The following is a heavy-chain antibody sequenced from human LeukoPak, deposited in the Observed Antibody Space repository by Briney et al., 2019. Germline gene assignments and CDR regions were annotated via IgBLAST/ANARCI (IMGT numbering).Heavy chain of an antibody. CDR1: GFTFSTYA. V-gene: IGHV3-23*01. CDR2: LSGSGTNT. J-gene: IGHJ4*02. Sequence: PGGSLRLSCVASGFTFSTYAMSWVRQAPGKGLEWVSGLSGSGTNTYYADSVKGRFTISRDNSKNTLYLQMNSLRAGDTAVYYCAKDQGPFDYWGQGTLVTVSS. CDR3: AKDQGPFDY.